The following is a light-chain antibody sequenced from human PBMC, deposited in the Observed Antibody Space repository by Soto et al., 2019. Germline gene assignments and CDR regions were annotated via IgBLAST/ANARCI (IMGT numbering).Light chain of an antibody. Sequence: DIQMTQSPSTLXASLGDRVTITCRASQTVNAWLAWYQHKPGKAPKPLIYDASILESGVPARFSGSGSGTEFILTISSLQPDDVGTYYCQQYNTHSGTFGQGTKVEIK. J-gene: IGKJ1*01. CDR2: DAS. CDR3: QQYNTHSGT. CDR1: QTVNAW. V-gene: IGKV1-5*01.